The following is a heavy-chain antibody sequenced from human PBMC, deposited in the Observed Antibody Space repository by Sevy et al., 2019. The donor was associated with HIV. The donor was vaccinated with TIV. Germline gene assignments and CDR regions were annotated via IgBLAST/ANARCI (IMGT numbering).Heavy chain of an antibody. D-gene: IGHD1-26*01. J-gene: IGHJ6*03. CDR1: GLTFSSYA. CDR2: ISGRGGST. Sequence: GSLRLSCAASGLTFSSYAMSWVRQAPGKGLEWVSGISGRGGSTYYADSVKGRFTISRDNSKNTLYLQMNSLRAEDTAVYYCAKSGRVYYYYMDVWGKGTTVTVSS. V-gene: IGHV3-23*01. CDR3: AKSGRVYYYYMDV.